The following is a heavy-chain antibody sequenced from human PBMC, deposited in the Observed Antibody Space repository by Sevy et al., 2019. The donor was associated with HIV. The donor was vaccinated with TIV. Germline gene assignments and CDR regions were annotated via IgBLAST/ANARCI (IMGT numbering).Heavy chain of an antibody. D-gene: IGHD6-19*01. CDR3: AGQTSGWYDWFDP. CDR1: GYTFIGYY. CDR2: INPSSGGT. J-gene: IGHJ5*02. V-gene: IGHV1-2*06. Sequence: ASVKVSCKASGYTFIGYYIHWLRQAPGQGLEWIGRINPSSGGTKNTQKFQGRVTVTTDMSVSTAYMELIGLRSDDTAMYYCAGQTSGWYDWFDPWGQGTLVTVSS.